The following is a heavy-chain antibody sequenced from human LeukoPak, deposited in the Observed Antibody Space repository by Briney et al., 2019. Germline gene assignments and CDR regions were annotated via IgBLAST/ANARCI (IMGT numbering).Heavy chain of an antibody. D-gene: IGHD5/OR15-5a*01. J-gene: IGHJ4*02. V-gene: IGHV4-59*11. CDR1: GGSISSHY. CDR2: IYYSGST. Sequence: PSETLSLTCTVSGGSISSHYWSWIRQPPGKGLEWIGYIYYSGSTNYNPSLKSRVTISVDTSKNQFSLRLTSVNAADTAVYYCARKTRNLREAIDYWGQGTLVTVSS. CDR3: ARKTRNLREAIDY.